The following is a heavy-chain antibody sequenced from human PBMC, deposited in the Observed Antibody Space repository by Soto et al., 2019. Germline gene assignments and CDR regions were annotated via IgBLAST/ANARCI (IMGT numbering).Heavy chain of an antibody. Sequence: GGSLRLSCAASGYNFGPFWMHWVRQVPGKGLEWVSHISGGGGSTYYADSVKGRFTISRDNSKNTLYLQMNSLRTEDTAVYYCAKEVAYSSSWDTIDYWGQGTLVTVSS. J-gene: IGHJ4*02. CDR1: GYNFGPFW. D-gene: IGHD6-13*01. CDR2: ISGGGGST. V-gene: IGHV3-23*01. CDR3: AKEVAYSSSWDTIDY.